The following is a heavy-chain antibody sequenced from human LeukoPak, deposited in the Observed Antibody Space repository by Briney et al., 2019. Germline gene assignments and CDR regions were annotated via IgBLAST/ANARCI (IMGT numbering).Heavy chain of an antibody. CDR2: IYTSGST. Sequence: SETLSLTCTVSGGSISSGSYYWSWIRQPAGKGLEWIGRIYTSGSTNYNPSLKSRVTISVDTSKNQFSLKLSSVTAADTAVYYCARVPRWLQNAFDIWGQGTMVTVSS. CDR1: GGSISSGSYY. V-gene: IGHV4-61*02. CDR3: ARVPRWLQNAFDI. J-gene: IGHJ3*02. D-gene: IGHD5-24*01.